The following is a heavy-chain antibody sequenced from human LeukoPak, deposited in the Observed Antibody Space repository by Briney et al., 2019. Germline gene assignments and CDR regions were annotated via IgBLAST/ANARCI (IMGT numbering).Heavy chain of an antibody. Sequence: ASVKVSCKASGYAFSAYYLHWVRQAPGQGLGWMGWINPNTGDTKYAQKFQGRVTMTRDTSIRTAFLELRGLGFDDTAVYYCAKDRPSDYWGQGTLVTVSS. J-gene: IGHJ4*02. CDR1: GYAFSAYY. CDR3: AKDRPSDY. CDR2: INPNTGDT. V-gene: IGHV1-2*02.